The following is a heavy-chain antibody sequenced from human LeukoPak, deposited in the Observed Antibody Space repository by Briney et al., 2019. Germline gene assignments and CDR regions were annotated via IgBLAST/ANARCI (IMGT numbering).Heavy chain of an antibody. D-gene: IGHD3-3*01. CDR2: VIPIFCTA. CDR1: GGTFNSYA. Sequence: SGKVSCKASGGTFNSYAISWVRQAPGQGLEWVGGVIPIFCTANYAQKFQGRVTITADESTSTAYMELSSLRSEDTAVYYCARNYYDFWSGYYTAQINHYYYYYGMDVWGQGTTVTVSS. J-gene: IGHJ6*02. CDR3: ARNYYDFWSGYYTAQINHYYYYYGMDV. V-gene: IGHV1-69*01.